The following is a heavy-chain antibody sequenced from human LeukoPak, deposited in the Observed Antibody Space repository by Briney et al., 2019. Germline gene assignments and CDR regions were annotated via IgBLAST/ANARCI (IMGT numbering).Heavy chain of an antibody. Sequence: VKVSCKASGYTFTSYDINWVRQATGQGLEWMGWMNPNSGNTGYAQKFQGRVTMTRNTSVSTAYMELSSLRSEDTAVYYCARGRRRAGYCSGGSCWWWFDPWGQGTLVTVSS. J-gene: IGHJ5*02. CDR2: MNPNSGNT. CDR1: GYTFTSYD. CDR3: ARGRRRAGYCSGGSCWWWFDP. V-gene: IGHV1-8*01. D-gene: IGHD2-15*01.